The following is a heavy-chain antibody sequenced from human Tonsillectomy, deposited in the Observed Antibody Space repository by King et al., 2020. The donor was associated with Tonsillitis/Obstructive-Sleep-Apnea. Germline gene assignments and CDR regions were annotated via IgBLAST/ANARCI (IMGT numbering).Heavy chain of an antibody. J-gene: IGHJ6*03. Sequence: VQLQQWGAGLLKPSEPLTLTCAVYGGSFSGYYWSWIRQPRGKGLEWSGEINQSGSTNYNPSLKSRVTISVDTSKNQFSLKLRSVTAADTAVYYCARSSWNYGYYYYMDVWGKGTTVTVSS. CDR2: INQSGST. V-gene: IGHV4-34*01. D-gene: IGHD1-7*01. CDR3: ARSSWNYGYYYYMDV. CDR1: GGSFSGYY.